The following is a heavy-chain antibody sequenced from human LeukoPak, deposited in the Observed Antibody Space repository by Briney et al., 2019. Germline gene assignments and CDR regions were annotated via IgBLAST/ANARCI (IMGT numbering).Heavy chain of an antibody. CDR3: ARVAAGTGWSYYYYYGMDV. Sequence: SQTLSLTCAISGDSVSSNSAAWNWIRQSPSRGLEWLGRTYYRSKWYNDYAVSVESRITINPDTSKNQFSLQLNSVTPEDTAVYYCARVAAGTGWSYYYYYGMDVWGRGTTVTVSS. CDR2: TYYRSKWYN. D-gene: IGHD6-13*01. V-gene: IGHV6-1*01. CDR1: GDSVSSNSAA. J-gene: IGHJ6*02.